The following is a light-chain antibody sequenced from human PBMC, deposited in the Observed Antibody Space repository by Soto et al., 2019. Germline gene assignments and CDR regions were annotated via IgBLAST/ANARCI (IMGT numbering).Light chain of an antibody. Sequence: IVMTQSPATLSVSPGERATLSCRASQGIGSTLAWYQQKPGQTPRLLIYDASTRATGIPARFSGIGSGTEFTLIISSLQSEDFGVYYCQQYNNWPPWTFGQGTRVEIK. J-gene: IGKJ1*01. CDR1: QGIGST. CDR3: QQYNNWPPWT. CDR2: DAS. V-gene: IGKV3-15*01.